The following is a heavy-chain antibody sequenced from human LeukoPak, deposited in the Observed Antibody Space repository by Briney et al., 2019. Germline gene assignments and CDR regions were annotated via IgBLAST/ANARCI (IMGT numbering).Heavy chain of an antibody. V-gene: IGHV3-23*01. CDR3: ARVSRVGGSYFDY. CDR1: GFTFSSYA. Sequence: PGGSLRLSCAASGFTFSSYAMNWVRQAPGKGLEWVSAISGSGGSTYYADSVKGRFTISRDNSKNTLYLQMNSLRAEDTAVYYCARVSRVGGSYFDYWGQGTLVTVSS. D-gene: IGHD3-10*01. J-gene: IGHJ4*02. CDR2: ISGSGGST.